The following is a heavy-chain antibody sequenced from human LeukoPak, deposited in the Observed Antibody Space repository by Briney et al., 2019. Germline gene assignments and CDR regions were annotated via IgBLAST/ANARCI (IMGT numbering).Heavy chain of an antibody. CDR2: IWYDGSNK. Sequence: PGGSLRLPCAASGFTFSSYGMHWVRQAPGKGLEWVAIIWYDGSNKYYADSVKGRFTISRDNSKNTLYLQMNSLRAEDTAVYYCATSRSSSRHGDCLDYWGQGTLVIVST. J-gene: IGHJ4*02. V-gene: IGHV3-33*01. CDR1: GFTFSSYG. CDR3: ATSRSSSRHGDCLDY. D-gene: IGHD6-13*01.